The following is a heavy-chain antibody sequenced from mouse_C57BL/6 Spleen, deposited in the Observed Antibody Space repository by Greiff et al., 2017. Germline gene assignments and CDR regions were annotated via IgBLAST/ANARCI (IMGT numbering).Heavy chain of an antibody. D-gene: IGHD2-4*01. CDR3: TRGRIYYDYDY. Sequence: VQLQESGAELVRPGASVTLSCKASGYTFTDYEMHWVKQTPVHGLEWIGAIDPETGGTAYNQKFKGKAILTADKSSSTAYMELRSLTSEDSAVYYCTRGRIYYDYDYWGQGTTLTVSS. CDR1: GYTFTDYE. CDR2: IDPETGGT. V-gene: IGHV1-15*01. J-gene: IGHJ2*01.